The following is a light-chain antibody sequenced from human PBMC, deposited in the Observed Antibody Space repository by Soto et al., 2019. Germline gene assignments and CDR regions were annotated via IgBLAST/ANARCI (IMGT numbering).Light chain of an antibody. CDR2: AAS. CDR3: QQSYSTPLT. J-gene: IGKJ1*01. CDR1: QSISSY. V-gene: IGKV1-39*01. Sequence: DIQMTQSPSSLSASVGDRVTITCRASQSISSYLNWYQQKPGKAPKLPIYAASSLQSGVPSRFSGSGSGTDFTLTISSLQHEDFETYYCQQSYSTPLTLGQGTKVDIK.